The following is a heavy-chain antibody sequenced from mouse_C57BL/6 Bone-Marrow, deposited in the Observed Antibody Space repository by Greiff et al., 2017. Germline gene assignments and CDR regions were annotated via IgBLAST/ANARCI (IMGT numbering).Heavy chain of an antibody. CDR3: VRQGYYAMDY. Sequence: EVMLVESGGGLVQPKGSLKLSCAASGFSFNTYAMNWVRQAPGKGLEWVARIRSKSNNYATYYADSVKDRFTISRDDSESMLYLQMNNLKTEDTAMYYCVRQGYYAMDYWGQGTSVTVSS. V-gene: IGHV10-1*01. CDR2: IRSKSNNYAT. J-gene: IGHJ4*01. CDR1: GFSFNTYA.